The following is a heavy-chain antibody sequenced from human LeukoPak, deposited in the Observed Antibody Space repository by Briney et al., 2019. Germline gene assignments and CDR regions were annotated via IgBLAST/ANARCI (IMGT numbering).Heavy chain of an antibody. J-gene: IGHJ4*02. CDR1: GFTFSSYA. D-gene: IGHD3-22*01. Sequence: PGGSLRLSCAASGFTFSSYAMSWVRQAPGKGLEWVSASSGSGGSTYYADSVKGRFTISRDNSKNTLYLQMNSLRAEDTAVYYCAKDGVKKITMIVVDTYYFDYWGQGTLVTVSS. CDR2: SSGSGGST. CDR3: AKDGVKKITMIVVDTYYFDY. V-gene: IGHV3-23*01.